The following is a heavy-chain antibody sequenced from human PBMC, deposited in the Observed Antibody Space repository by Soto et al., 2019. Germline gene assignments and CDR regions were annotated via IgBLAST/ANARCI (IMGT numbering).Heavy chain of an antibody. V-gene: IGHV3-23*01. CDR2: IIGSGGST. D-gene: IGHD6-19*01. CDR3: AKRGGNSGWYYEDY. J-gene: IGHJ4*02. CDR1: GFTFSSYA. Sequence: EVQLLESGGGLVQPVGSLRLSCAASGFTFSSYAMSWVRQAPGKGLEWVSAIIGSGGSTYYADSVKGRFTISRDNSKNTLYLKMNSLRAEDTAVYYCAKRGGNSGWYYEDYWGQGTLVTVSS.